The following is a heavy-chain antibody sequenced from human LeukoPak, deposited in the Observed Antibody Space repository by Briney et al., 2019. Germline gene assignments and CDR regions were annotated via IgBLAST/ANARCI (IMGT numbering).Heavy chain of an antibody. D-gene: IGHD3-22*01. J-gene: IGHJ3*02. V-gene: IGHV4-38-2*02. Sequence: SETLSLTCTVSGYSISSGYYWGWIRQPPGKGLEWIGSIYHSGSTYYNPSLKSRVTISVDTSKNQFSLKLSSVTAADTAVYYCAGSITMKVVVIQDAFDIWGQGTMVTVSS. CDR2: IYHSGST. CDR3: AGSITMKVVVIQDAFDI. CDR1: GYSISSGYY.